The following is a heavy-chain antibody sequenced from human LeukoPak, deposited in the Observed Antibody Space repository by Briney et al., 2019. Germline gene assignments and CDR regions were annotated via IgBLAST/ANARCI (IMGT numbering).Heavy chain of an antibody. V-gene: IGHV4-39*07. Sequence: SETLSLTCTVSGGSINSSSYYWGWIRQPPGKGLEWIGSIYYSGTTYYNPSLKSRVTISIDTSKNQFSLKVSSVTAADTAVYYCAREGGDSSGYYHDYWGQGTLVTVSS. J-gene: IGHJ4*02. CDR1: GGSINSSSYY. CDR2: IYYSGTT. CDR3: AREGGDSSGYYHDY. D-gene: IGHD3-22*01.